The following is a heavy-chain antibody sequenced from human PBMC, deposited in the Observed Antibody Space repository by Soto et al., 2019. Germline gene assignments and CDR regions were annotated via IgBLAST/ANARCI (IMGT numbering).Heavy chain of an antibody. Sequence: EVQLVESGGGFVQPGGSLRLSCAASGFNFRNYEMNWVRKAPGKGLEWVSYISSSGITTYYADFAAGRFTISRDNAKESLYLHLNSLRVEDTAVYYCARYGTRADWWGLGTQVTVSS. CDR1: GFNFRNYE. D-gene: IGHD1-1*01. CDR3: ARYGTRADW. CDR2: ISSSGITT. J-gene: IGHJ4*02. V-gene: IGHV3-48*03.